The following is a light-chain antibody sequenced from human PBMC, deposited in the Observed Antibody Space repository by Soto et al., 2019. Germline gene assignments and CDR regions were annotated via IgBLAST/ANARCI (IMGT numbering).Light chain of an antibody. CDR1: SSNIGSNY. J-gene: IGLJ2*01. Sequence: QSVLTQPPSASGTAGQGVTISCSGSSSNIGSNYVSWYKHLPGTAPQLLIYRNSLRPSGVPGRVSGSKSGTSASLAISGLRPEDETDYYCAAWDDRLNGVVFGGGTNLTVL. CDR3: AAWDDRLNGVV. CDR2: RNS. V-gene: IGLV1-47*01.